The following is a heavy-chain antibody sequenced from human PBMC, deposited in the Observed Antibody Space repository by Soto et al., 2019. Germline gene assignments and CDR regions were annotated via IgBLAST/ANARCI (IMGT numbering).Heavy chain of an antibody. CDR3: AALKRMVAGDY. CDR2: IYNSGST. D-gene: IGHD2-8*01. V-gene: IGHV4-61*08. J-gene: IGHJ4*02. CDR1: GGTVRSADYY. Sequence: SVPNSLTSTVSGGTVRSADYYWSWIRQPPGKGLEWIGYIYNSGSTKYNPSLESRVTIPGDTSDNQFSLNLISVTTADTAVYYCAALKRMVAGDYWGQGALVTVSS.